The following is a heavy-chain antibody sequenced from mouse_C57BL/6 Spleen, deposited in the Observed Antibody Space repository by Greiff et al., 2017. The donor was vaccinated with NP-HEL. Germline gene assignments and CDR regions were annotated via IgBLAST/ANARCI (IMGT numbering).Heavy chain of an antibody. J-gene: IGHJ2*01. CDR2: IDPSDSYT. D-gene: IGHD1-1*01. Sequence: QVQLQQPGAELVMPGASVKLSCKASGYTFTSYWMHWVKQRPGQGLEWIGEIDPSDSYTNYNQKFKGKSTLTVDKSSITAYMQLSSLTSEDSAVYYCARSITTVVATSYYLDYWGQGTTLTVSS. V-gene: IGHV1-69*01. CDR1: GYTFTSYW. CDR3: ARSITTVVATSYYLDY.